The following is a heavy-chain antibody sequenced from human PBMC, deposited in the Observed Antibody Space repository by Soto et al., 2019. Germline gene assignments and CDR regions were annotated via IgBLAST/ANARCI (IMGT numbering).Heavy chain of an antibody. CDR2: TIPMFATA. J-gene: IGHJ4*02. V-gene: IGHV1-69*01. Sequence: QVHLVQSGADVKKPGSSVKVSCKASGGSFSNDIFAWVRQAPGQGLEWMGGTIPMFATAQYAQKLQGRVTITADESTTTVYMDLTSLTSDDTAVYYCARGLFGQQWLVGFDTWGQGTLVTVSS. CDR3: ARGLFGQQWLVGFDT. CDR1: GGSFSNDI. D-gene: IGHD6-19*01.